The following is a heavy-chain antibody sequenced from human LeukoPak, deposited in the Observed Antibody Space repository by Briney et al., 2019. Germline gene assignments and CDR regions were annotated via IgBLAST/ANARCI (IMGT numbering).Heavy chain of an antibody. V-gene: IGHV1-2*02. Sequence: GASVKVSCKASGYTFTGYYMHWVRQAPGQGLEWMGWINPNSGGTNYAQKFQGRVTMTRDTSISTAYMELSRLRSDDTAVYYCAREDCSGGSCYSSWFDPWGQGTLVTVSS. J-gene: IGHJ5*02. CDR2: INPNSGGT. D-gene: IGHD2-15*01. CDR3: AREDCSGGSCYSSWFDP. CDR1: GYTFTGYY.